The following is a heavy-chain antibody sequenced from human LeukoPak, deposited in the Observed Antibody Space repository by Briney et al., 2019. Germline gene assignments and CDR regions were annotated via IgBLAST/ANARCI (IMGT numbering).Heavy chain of an antibody. V-gene: IGHV4-59*01. Sequence: SETLSLTCTVSGGSISNYHWSWIRQPPGKGLEWIGYIYYSGSTNYNPSLKSRVTISVDTSKNQFSLKLSSVTAADTAVYYCAGTYSSSWPYYGMDVWGQGTTVTVSS. CDR3: AGTYSSSWPYYGMDV. J-gene: IGHJ6*02. CDR2: IYYSGST. CDR1: GGSISNYH. D-gene: IGHD6-13*01.